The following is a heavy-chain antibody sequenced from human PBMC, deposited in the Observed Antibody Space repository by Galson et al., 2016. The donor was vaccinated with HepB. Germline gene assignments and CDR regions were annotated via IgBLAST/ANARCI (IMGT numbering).Heavy chain of an antibody. CDR1: GFSFSSYG. J-gene: IGHJ6*02. Sequence: SLRLSCAASGFSFSSYGFHWARQAPGKGLEWVAVVWYDGSNKYYADSVKGRFTISRDNSKNTVYLQMNSLRADATAVYYCAREGWLSPAAAGIGMDVWGQGTTVTVSS. CDR3: AREGWLSPAAAGIGMDV. CDR2: VWYDGSNK. D-gene: IGHD6-13*01. V-gene: IGHV3-33*01.